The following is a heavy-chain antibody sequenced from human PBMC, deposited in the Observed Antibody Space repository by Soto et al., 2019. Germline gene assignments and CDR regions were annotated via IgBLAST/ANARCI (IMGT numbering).Heavy chain of an antibody. CDR3: AKGEYYDFWSGDFDY. CDR2: ISGSGGST. V-gene: IGHV3-23*01. J-gene: IGHJ4*02. D-gene: IGHD3-3*01. Sequence: PGGSLRLSCAASGFTFSSYAMSWVRQAPGKGLEWVSAISGSGGSTYYADSVKGRFTISRDNSKNTLYLQMNSLRAEDTAVYYCAKGEYYDFWSGDFDYWGQGTLVTVSS. CDR1: GFTFSSYA.